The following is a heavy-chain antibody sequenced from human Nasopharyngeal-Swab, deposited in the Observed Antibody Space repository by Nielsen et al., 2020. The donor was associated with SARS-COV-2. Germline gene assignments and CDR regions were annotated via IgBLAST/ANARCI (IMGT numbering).Heavy chain of an antibody. CDR2: INHSGST. V-gene: IGHV4-34*01. CDR3: ARLDARTIIWGGMDV. J-gene: IGHJ6*02. D-gene: IGHD3-16*01. Sequence: WIRQPPGKGLEWIGEINHSGSTNYNPSLKSRVTISVDTSKNQFSLKLGSVTAADTAVYYCARLDARTIIWGGMDVWGQGTTVTVSS.